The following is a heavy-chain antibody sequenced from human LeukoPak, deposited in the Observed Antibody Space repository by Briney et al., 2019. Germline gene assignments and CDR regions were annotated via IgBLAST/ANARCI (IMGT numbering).Heavy chain of an antibody. CDR2: ISGDGGST. Sequence: GGSLRLSCAATGFTFDDYAMHWVRQAPGKGLEWVSLISGDGGSTYYADSVKGRFTISRNNSKNSLYLQMNSLRTEDTALYYCAKVMRRIIAVAACDYWGQGTLVTVSS. CDR1: GFTFDDYA. V-gene: IGHV3-43*02. D-gene: IGHD6-19*01. J-gene: IGHJ4*02. CDR3: AKVMRRIIAVAACDY.